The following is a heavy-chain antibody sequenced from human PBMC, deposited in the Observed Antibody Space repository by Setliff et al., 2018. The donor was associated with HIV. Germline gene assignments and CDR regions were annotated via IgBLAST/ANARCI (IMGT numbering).Heavy chain of an antibody. D-gene: IGHD5-18*01. J-gene: IGHJ4*02. CDR3: ARAQRTAQRGYFDY. V-gene: IGHV1-3*04. CDR2: IDTDNGYR. CDR1: GYTFTSYA. Sequence: ASVKVSCKASGYTFTSYALHWVRQAPGQRLEWMGRIDTDNGYRRYSPKLQGRVTITKDTSANTAYMELRGLRAEDTAVYYCARAQRTAQRGYFDYWGQGTLVTVSS.